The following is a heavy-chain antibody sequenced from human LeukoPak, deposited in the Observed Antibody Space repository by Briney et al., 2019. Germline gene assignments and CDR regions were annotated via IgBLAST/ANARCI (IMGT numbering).Heavy chain of an antibody. CDR2: IIPILGIA. CDR1: GGTFSSYA. J-gene: IGHJ5*02. CDR3: ARDQGIAVAGNNWFDP. D-gene: IGHD6-19*01. Sequence: VASVKVSCKASGGTFSSYAISWVRQAPGQGLEWMGRIIPILGIANYAQKFQGRATITADKSTSTAYMELSSLRSEDTAVYYCARDQGIAVAGNNWFDPWGQGTLVTVSS. V-gene: IGHV1-69*04.